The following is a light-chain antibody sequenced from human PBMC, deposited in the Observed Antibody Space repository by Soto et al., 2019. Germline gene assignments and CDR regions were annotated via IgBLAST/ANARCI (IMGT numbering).Light chain of an antibody. CDR3: QQYHIYSWT. CDR2: GAT. V-gene: IGKV1-17*01. J-gene: IGKJ1*01. Sequence: DIQMTQSPSSLSASVGDRVTITCRASQAIGNYLNWYQQKPGKAPNLLIFGATTLQSGVPSRFSGSGSGTEFTLTISSLQPDDFATYYCQQYHIYSWTFGQGTKVDI. CDR1: QAIGNY.